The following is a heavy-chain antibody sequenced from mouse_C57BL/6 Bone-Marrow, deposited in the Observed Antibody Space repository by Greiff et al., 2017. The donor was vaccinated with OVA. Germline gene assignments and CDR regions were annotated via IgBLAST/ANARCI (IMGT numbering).Heavy chain of an antibody. CDR3: ASENSEYDENWYFDV. D-gene: IGHD2-4*01. Sequence: QVQLQQPGAELVKPGASVKMSCKASGYTFTSYWITWVKQRPGQGLEWIGDIYPGSGSTNYNEKFKSKATLTVDTSSSTAYMQLSSLTSEDSAVYYSASENSEYDENWYFDVWGTGTTVTVSS. CDR1: GYTFTSYW. V-gene: IGHV1-55*01. J-gene: IGHJ1*03. CDR2: IYPGSGST.